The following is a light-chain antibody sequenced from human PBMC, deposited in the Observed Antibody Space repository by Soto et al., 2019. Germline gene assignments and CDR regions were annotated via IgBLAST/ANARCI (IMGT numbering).Light chain of an antibody. CDR1: QSVNKAY. V-gene: IGKV3-15*01. J-gene: IGKJ1*01. CDR2: GAS. Sequence: EMVLTQSPGTLGLSPGDRATLSCRASQSVNKAYLAWYQQKPGQAPRLLIYGASTRATGIPAGFSGSGSGTEITLTISSLQSEDFAVYYCQQYNNWARTFGQGTKVDI. CDR3: QQYNNWART.